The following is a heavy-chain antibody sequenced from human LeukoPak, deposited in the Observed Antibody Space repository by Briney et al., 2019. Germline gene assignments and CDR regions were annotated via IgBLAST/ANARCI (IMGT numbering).Heavy chain of an antibody. D-gene: IGHD6-13*01. Sequence: SETLSLTCTVSGGSISSYYWSWIRQPAGKGLEWIGRIYTSGSTNYNPSLKSRVTMSVDTSKNQFSLKLSSVTAADTAVYYCARGPAAGSAENWFDPWGQGTLVTVSS. CDR1: GGSISSYY. J-gene: IGHJ5*02. CDR2: IYTSGST. V-gene: IGHV4-4*07. CDR3: ARGPAAGSAENWFDP.